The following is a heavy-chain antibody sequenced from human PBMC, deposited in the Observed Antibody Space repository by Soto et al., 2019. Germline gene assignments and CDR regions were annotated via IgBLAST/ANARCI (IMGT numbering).Heavy chain of an antibody. CDR3: ARLSWASSSSDYYYYYGMDV. CDR2: IYYSGST. Sequence: SETLSLTCTVSGGSISSYYWSWIRQPPGKGLEWIGYIYYSGSTNYNPSLKSRVTISVDTSKNQFSLKLSSVTAADTAVYYCARLSWASSSSDYYYYYGMDVWGQGTTVTVSS. J-gene: IGHJ6*02. V-gene: IGHV4-59*08. CDR1: GGSISSYY. D-gene: IGHD6-13*01.